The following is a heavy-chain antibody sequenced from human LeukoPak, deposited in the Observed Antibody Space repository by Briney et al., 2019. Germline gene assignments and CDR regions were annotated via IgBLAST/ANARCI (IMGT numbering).Heavy chain of an antibody. D-gene: IGHD2-15*01. J-gene: IGHJ4*02. CDR1: GFTFSSYS. CDR2: ISSSSSYI. Sequence: PGGSLRLSCAASGFTFSSYSMYWVRQAPGKGLEWVSSISSSSSYIYYADSVKGRFTISRDNSKNTLYLQMNSLRAEDTGIYYCAKDRVCSGGSCYFDYWGQGTLVTVSS. V-gene: IGHV3-21*04. CDR3: AKDRVCSGGSCYFDY.